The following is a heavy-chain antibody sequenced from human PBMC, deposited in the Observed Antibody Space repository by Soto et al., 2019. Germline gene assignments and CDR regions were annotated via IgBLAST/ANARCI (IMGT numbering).Heavy chain of an antibody. J-gene: IGHJ4*02. Sequence: GGSLRLSCAASGFTFSSYAMSWVRQAPGKGLEWVSAISGSGGSTYYADSVKGRFTISRDNSKNTLYLQMNSLRAEDTAVYYCAKVLRAGRCDGSRYYFDYWGQGTLVTVSS. V-gene: IGHV3-23*01. CDR1: GFTFSSYA. CDR3: AKVLRAGRCDGSRYYFDY. CDR2: ISGSGGST. D-gene: IGHD3-22*01.